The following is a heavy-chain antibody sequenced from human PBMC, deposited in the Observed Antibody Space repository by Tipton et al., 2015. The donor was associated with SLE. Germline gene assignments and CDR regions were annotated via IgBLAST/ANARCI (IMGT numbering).Heavy chain of an antibody. CDR3: ARDLAARGGHYFDY. CDR2: IYTSGST. Sequence: TLSLTCTVSGGSISSGSYHWSWIRQPAGKGLEWIGHIYTSGSTNYNPSLKSRVTISVDTSKNQFSLKLSSVTAADTAVYYCARDLAARGGHYFDYWGQGTLVTGSS. D-gene: IGHD6-6*01. V-gene: IGHV4-61*09. J-gene: IGHJ4*02. CDR1: GGSISSGSYH.